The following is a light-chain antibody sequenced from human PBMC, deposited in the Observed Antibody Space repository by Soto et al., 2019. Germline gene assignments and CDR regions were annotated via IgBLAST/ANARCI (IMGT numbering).Light chain of an antibody. Sequence: EIVLTQSPGTLSLSPGERATVSCRASQSVSSSYLAWYQQKPAQAPWLLIYGASSRATGIPDRFSGSGSGRDFTLTISRVEPEDCALYYCQHYGNSLITVCEGTRLEIK. CDR3: QHYGNSLIT. CDR2: GAS. CDR1: QSVSSSY. J-gene: IGKJ5*01. V-gene: IGKV3-20*01.